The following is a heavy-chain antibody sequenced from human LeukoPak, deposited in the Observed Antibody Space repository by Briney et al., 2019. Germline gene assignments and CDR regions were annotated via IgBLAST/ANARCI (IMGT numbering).Heavy chain of an antibody. V-gene: IGHV3-21*01. CDR3: ARYYSSSWYWFDY. J-gene: IGHJ4*02. Sequence: SGGSLRLSCAASGFTFSSYSMNWVRQAPGKGLEWVSSISSSSSYIYYADSVKGRFTISRDNAKNSLYLQMNSLRAEDTAVYYCARYYSSSWYWFDYWGQGTLVTVSS. CDR2: ISSSSSYI. D-gene: IGHD6-13*01. CDR1: GFTFSSYS.